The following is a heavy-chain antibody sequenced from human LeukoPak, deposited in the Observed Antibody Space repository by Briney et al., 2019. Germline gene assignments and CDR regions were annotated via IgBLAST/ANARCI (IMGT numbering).Heavy chain of an antibody. V-gene: IGHV1-58*02. Sequence: TSVKVSCKASGFTFTSSAMQWVRQARGQRLEWIGWIVVGSGNTNYAQKFQERVTITRDMSTSTAYMELSSLRSEDTAVYYCAASRIVGAVGRYYYYYMDVWGKGPTVTVSS. J-gene: IGHJ6*03. D-gene: IGHD1-26*01. CDR2: IVVGSGNT. CDR3: AASRIVGAVGRYYYYYMDV. CDR1: GFTFTSSA.